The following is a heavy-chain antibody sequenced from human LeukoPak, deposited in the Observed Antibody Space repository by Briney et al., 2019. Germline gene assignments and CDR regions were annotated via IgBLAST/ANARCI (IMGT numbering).Heavy chain of an antibody. CDR3: AKMLISSGWATDS. D-gene: IGHD6-19*01. CDR2: LGGSGGST. J-gene: IGHJ4*02. Sequence: GGSLRLSCTASGFTVNNYGMSWVRQAPGKGLEWVSALGGSGGSTYYADSVKGRFTISRDNSKNTLYLQMNSLRAEDTAVYYCAKMLISSGWATDSWGQGTLVTVSS. V-gene: IGHV3-23*01. CDR1: GFTVNNYG.